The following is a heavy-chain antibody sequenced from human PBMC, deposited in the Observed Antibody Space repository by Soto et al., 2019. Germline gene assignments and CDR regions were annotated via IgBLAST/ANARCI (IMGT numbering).Heavy chain of an antibody. CDR3: ARDPIARALYGMDV. Sequence: PGGSLRLSCAASGFSFSDYYMSWIRQAPGKGLEWVSYISSSGSSIYYADSVKGRFTISRDNAKNALYLQMNSLRAEDTAVYYCARDPIARALYGMDVWGQGTTVTAP. J-gene: IGHJ6*02. V-gene: IGHV3-11*01. CDR1: GFSFSDYY. D-gene: IGHD2-2*02. CDR2: ISSSGSSI.